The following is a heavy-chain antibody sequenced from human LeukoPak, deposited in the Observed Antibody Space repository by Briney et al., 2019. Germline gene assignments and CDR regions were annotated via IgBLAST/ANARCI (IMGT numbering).Heavy chain of an antibody. D-gene: IGHD5-18*01. J-gene: IGHJ4*02. V-gene: IGHV3-7*01. Sequence: GGSLRLSCAASGFTFSSYWMSWVRQAPGKGLEWVANIKQDGSEKYYVDSVKGRFTISRDNAKNSLYLQMDSLRAEDTAVYYCARVRDTGWRIAYFDYWGQGTLVTVSS. CDR3: ARVRDTGWRIAYFDY. CDR1: GFTFSSYW. CDR2: IKQDGSEK.